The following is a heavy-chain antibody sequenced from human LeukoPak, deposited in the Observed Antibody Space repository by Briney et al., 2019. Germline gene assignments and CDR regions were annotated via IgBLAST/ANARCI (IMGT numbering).Heavy chain of an antibody. Sequence: PGRSLRLSCTASGFSFDDYAMTWFRQAPGKGLEWVTFIRSKAYGGTTEYAASVKGRFTISRDDSRSIAYLQMNSLKTEDTAVYYCTRGPWMQLYTYDYWGQGTLVTVSS. J-gene: IGHJ4*02. V-gene: IGHV3-49*03. D-gene: IGHD5-18*01. CDR1: GFSFDDYA. CDR3: TRGPWMQLYTYDY. CDR2: IRSKAYGGTT.